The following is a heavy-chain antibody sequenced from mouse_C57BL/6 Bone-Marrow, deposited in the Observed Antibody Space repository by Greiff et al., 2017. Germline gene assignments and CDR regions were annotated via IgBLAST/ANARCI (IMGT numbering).Heavy chain of an antibody. V-gene: IGHV1-85*01. CDR3: AGRNDYSWFAY. CDR1: GYTFTSYD. D-gene: IGHD2-4*01. J-gene: IGHJ3*01. Sequence: VQLQQSGPELVKPGASVKLSCKASGYTFTSYDINWVKQRPGQGLEWIGWIYPRDGSTKYNEKFKGKATLTVDTSPNTEYMELHSLSSDDSAVYFCAGRNDYSWFAYWGQGTLVTVSA. CDR2: IYPRDGST.